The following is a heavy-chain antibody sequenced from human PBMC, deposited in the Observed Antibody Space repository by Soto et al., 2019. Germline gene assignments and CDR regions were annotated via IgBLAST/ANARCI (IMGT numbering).Heavy chain of an antibody. CDR1: GGSISIGTDY. V-gene: IGHV4-39*01. J-gene: IGHJ4*02. CDR2: VHYSGST. D-gene: IGHD3-22*01. Sequence: PSEPLSLTCTVSGGSISIGTDYWGWIRQAPGKGLEWIGNVHYSGSTSYNPSLKSRVTISVDTSKNQFSLKLSSVTAADTAVYYCARRHAHDFYDRSGDVPRGQGTPLPVSS. CDR3: ARRHAHDFYDRSGDVP.